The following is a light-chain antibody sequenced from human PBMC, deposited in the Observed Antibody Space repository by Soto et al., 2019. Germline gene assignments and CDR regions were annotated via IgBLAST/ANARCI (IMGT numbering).Light chain of an antibody. CDR3: QLRGNWPPFT. V-gene: IGKV3-11*01. J-gene: IGKJ3*01. CDR1: QSVSNY. CDR2: DAS. Sequence: EIVLTQSPATLSVSPGERATLSCRASQSVSNYLAWFQQKPGQAPRLLIYDASNRATGIPARFSGSGSGTDFTLTINSLETEDFAVYYCQLRGNWPPFTFGPGTKGDIK.